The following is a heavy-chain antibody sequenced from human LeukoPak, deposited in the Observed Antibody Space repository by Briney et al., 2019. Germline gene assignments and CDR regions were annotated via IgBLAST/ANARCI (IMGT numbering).Heavy chain of an antibody. J-gene: IGHJ3*02. CDR3: ASKNKLVLDAFDI. D-gene: IGHD6-13*01. CDR1: GFTFSSNY. Sequence: GGSLRLSCAASGFTFSSNYMSWVRQAPGKGLEWVSVIYSGGSTYYADSVKGRCTISRDKSKNTLYLQMNSLRAEDTAVYYCASKNKLVLDAFDIWGQGTMVTVSS. CDR2: IYSGGST. V-gene: IGHV3-53*01.